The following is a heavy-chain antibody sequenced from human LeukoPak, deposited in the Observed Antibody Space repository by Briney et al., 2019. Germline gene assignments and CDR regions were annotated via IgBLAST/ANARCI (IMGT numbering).Heavy chain of an antibody. CDR2: IYTSGST. Sequence: SETLSLTCTVSGGSISSGSYYWSWIRQPAGKGLEWIGRIYTSGSTNYNPSLKSRVTISVDTSKNQFSLKLSSVTAADTAVYYCAREGSYDSSSYYYVHYWGQGTLVTVSS. CDR3: AREGSYDSSSYYYVHY. CDR1: GGSISSGSYY. D-gene: IGHD3-22*01. V-gene: IGHV4-61*02. J-gene: IGHJ4*02.